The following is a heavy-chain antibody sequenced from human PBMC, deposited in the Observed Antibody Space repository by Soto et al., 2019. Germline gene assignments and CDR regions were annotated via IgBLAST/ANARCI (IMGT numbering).Heavy chain of an antibody. CDR3: ARPTAPLKGLGYYYGMDV. V-gene: IGHV1-69*13. CDR2: IIPIFGTA. D-gene: IGHD3-22*01. J-gene: IGHJ6*02. Sequence: PAKVSCKAAGGSVSSYGMSRVRQAPGQGLEWMGGIIPIFGTANYAQKFQGRVTITADESTSTAYMELSSLRSEDTAVYYCARPTAPLKGLGYYYGMDVWGQGTTVTVSS. CDR1: GGSVSSYG.